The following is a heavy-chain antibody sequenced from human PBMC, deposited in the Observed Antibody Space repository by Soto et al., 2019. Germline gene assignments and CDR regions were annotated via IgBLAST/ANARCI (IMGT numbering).Heavy chain of an antibody. V-gene: IGHV4-59*01. J-gene: IGHJ4*02. CDR3: ARRYGASFDY. CDR1: GGSISSYY. Sequence: SETLFLTCTVSGGSISSYYWSWIRQPPGKGLEWIGYIYYSGSTNYNPSLKSRVTISVDTSKNQFSLKLSSVTAADTAVYYCARRYGASFDYWGQGTLVTVSS. D-gene: IGHD4-17*01. CDR2: IYYSGST.